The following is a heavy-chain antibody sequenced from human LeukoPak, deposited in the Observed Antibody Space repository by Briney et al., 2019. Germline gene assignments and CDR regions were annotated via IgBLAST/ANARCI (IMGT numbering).Heavy chain of an antibody. V-gene: IGHV4-39*01. Sequence: SETLSLTCTVSGGSISSSSYYWGWIRQPPGKGLEWIGNIYYSGSTYYNPSLKSRVTISVDTSRNQFSLKLSSVTAADTAVYYCARHFGYDSSPVRYWGQGTLVTVSS. J-gene: IGHJ4*02. D-gene: IGHD3-22*01. CDR3: ARHFGYDSSPVRY. CDR2: IYYSGST. CDR1: GGSISSSSYY.